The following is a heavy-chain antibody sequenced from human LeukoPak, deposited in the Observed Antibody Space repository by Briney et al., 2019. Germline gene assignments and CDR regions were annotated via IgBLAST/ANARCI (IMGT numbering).Heavy chain of an antibody. V-gene: IGHV3-7*03. CDR3: ARAEWSNWYFDL. CDR1: GFTFSTYW. CDR2: IKQDGSEK. Sequence: PGGSLRLSCAASGFTFSTYWMNWVRQAPGKGLXXVANIKQDGSEKYYVDSVKGRFTLSRDSAKNSLYLQLNSLRAEDTAVYYCARAEWSNWYFDLWGRGTLVTVSS. J-gene: IGHJ2*01. D-gene: IGHD3-3*01.